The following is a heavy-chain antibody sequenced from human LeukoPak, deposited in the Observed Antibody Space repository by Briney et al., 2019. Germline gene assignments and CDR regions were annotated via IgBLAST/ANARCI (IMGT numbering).Heavy chain of an antibody. D-gene: IGHD1-7*01. CDR3: ARGTLYYFDY. V-gene: IGHV4-59*01. CDR2: IYYSGST. CDR1: GGSISSYY. Sequence: SETLSLTCTVSGGSISSYYWSWIRQPPGKGLEWIGYIYYSGSTNYNPSLKSRVTISVDTSKNQFSLKLSSVTAADTAVYYCARGTLYYFDYWGQEPWSPSPQ. J-gene: IGHJ4*01.